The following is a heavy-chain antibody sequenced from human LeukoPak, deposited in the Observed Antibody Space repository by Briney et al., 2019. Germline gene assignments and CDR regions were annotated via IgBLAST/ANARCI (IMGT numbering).Heavy chain of an antibody. CDR2: IIPIFGTA. Sequence: ASVKVTCKASGGTFSSYAISWVRQAPGQGLEWMGGIIPIFGTANYAQKFQGRVTMTRDMSTSTVYMELSSLRSEDTAVYYCASPGPDYSDAFDIWGQGTMVTVSS. CDR3: ASPGPDYSDAFDI. D-gene: IGHD3-10*01. J-gene: IGHJ3*02. CDR1: GGTFSSYA. V-gene: IGHV1-69*05.